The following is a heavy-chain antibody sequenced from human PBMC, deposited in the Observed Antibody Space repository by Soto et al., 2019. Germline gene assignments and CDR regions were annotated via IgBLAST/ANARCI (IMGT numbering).Heavy chain of an antibody. V-gene: IGHV4-30-4*01. CDR3: ARVRGRLLRFDP. Sequence: QMQLQESGPGLVKPSQTLSLTCTVSGGSISSGDYYWSWIRQPPGKGLEWIGYIYYSGSTNYNPSLQSRVTFSVDTSKNQFSLKLSSVTAADTAGYYCARVRGRLLRFDPWGQGTLVTVSS. CDR2: IYYSGST. D-gene: IGHD2-15*01. CDR1: GGSISSGDYY. J-gene: IGHJ5*02.